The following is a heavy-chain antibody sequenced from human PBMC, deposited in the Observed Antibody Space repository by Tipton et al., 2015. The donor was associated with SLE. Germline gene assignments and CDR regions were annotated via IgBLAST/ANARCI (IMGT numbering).Heavy chain of an antibody. Sequence: LRLSCAASGFTFSTYDMHWVRQAPGKGLEWIGEISYYGNTNFSPSLKSRVTISLDKSKNQVSLKLSSVTAADTAVYYCARGGGREHALDVWGQGTTVTVSS. CDR3: ARGGGREHALDV. J-gene: IGHJ3*01. D-gene: IGHD3-10*01. CDR2: ISYYGNT. CDR1: GFTFSTYD. V-gene: IGHV4-34*01.